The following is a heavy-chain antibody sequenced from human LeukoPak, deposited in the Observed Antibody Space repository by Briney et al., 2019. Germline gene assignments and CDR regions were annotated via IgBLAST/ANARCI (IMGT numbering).Heavy chain of an antibody. CDR2: ISWNSGSI. V-gene: IGHV3-9*03. D-gene: IGHD6-13*01. CDR1: GFTFDDYA. J-gene: IGHJ3*02. Sequence: PGGSLRLSCVVSGFTFDDYAMHWVRQAPGKGLEWVSGISWNSGSIGYADSAKGRFTISRDNAKNSLYLQMNSLRAEDMALYYCARSTAAGNDAFDIWGQGTMVTVSS. CDR3: ARSTAAGNDAFDI.